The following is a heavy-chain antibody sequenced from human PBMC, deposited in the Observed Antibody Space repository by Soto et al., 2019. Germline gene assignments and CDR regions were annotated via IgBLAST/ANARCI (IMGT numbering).Heavy chain of an antibody. J-gene: IGHJ4*02. D-gene: IGHD1-26*01. CDR1: GFRFNSYS. Sequence: LRLSCEASGFRFNSYSMNWVRQAPQKGLEWVSLIDARSNYIYYADSVKGRFTISRDNARNSLYLQMDSLRVEDTAVYYCVRENEMAGATSAFEYWGQGTPVTVSS. CDR2: IDARSNYI. V-gene: IGHV3-21*06. CDR3: VRENEMAGATSAFEY.